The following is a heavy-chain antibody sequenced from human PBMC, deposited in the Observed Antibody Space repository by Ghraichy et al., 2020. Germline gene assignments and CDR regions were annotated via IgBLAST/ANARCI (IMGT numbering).Heavy chain of an antibody. CDR2: IYDNDYR. Sequence: GGSLRLSCAVSGFAVTTKYMSWVRQAPGKGLEWLASIYDNDYRYYRDSVRGRFTISTDNSKNTLYLQMNSLRGEDTAVYFCARGEGYWGWFDPWGQGTLVTVSS. J-gene: IGHJ5*02. CDR3: ARGEGYWGWFDP. V-gene: IGHV3-53*01. D-gene: IGHD7-27*01. CDR1: GFAVTTKY.